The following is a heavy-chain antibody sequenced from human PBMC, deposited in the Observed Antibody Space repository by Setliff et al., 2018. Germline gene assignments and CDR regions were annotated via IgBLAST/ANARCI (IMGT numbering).Heavy chain of an antibody. Sequence: SETLSLTCTVSGGSIRGSSYYWGWIRQSPGLGLEWIASIYHTGTTDYNPSLKSRVTMSVDTSKKQLSLKLSSVTAADTAVYYCRFWSGYYKNDYWGRGTLVTVSS. CDR1: GGSIRGSSYY. V-gene: IGHV4-39*07. D-gene: IGHD3-3*01. J-gene: IGHJ4*02. CDR2: IYHTGTT. CDR3: RFWSGYYKNDY.